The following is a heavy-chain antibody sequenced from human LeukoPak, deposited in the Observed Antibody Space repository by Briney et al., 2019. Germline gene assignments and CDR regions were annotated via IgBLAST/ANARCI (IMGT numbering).Heavy chain of an antibody. CDR3: AREYYGDYAIDF. D-gene: IGHD4-17*01. J-gene: IGHJ4*02. CDR1: GFTFSSYA. V-gene: IGHV3-30-3*01. Sequence: GGSLRLSCAASGFTFSSYAMHWVRQAPGKGLEWVAVISYDGSNKYYADSVKGRFTISRDNSKNTLYLQMNSLRAEDTAVYYCAREYYGDYAIDFWGQGTLVTVSS. CDR2: ISYDGSNK.